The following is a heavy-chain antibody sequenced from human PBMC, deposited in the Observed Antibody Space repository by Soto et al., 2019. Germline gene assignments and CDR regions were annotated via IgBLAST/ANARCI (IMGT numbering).Heavy chain of an antibody. CDR3: ATAGQGSGSYRDYYYYMDV. J-gene: IGHJ6*03. D-gene: IGHD3-10*01. CDR2: ISSSGSTI. Sequence: GGSLRLSCAASGFTFSDYYMSWIRQAPGKGLEWVSYISSSGSTIYYADSVKGRLTISRDNAKNSLYLQMNSLRAEDTAVYYCATAGQGSGSYRDYYYYMDVWGKGTTVTVSS. V-gene: IGHV3-11*01. CDR1: GFTFSDYY.